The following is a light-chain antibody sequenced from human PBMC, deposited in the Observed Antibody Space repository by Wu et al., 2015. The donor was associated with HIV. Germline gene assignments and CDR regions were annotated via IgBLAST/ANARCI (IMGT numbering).Light chain of an antibody. CDR3: QQYGSSPRT. J-gene: IGKJ1*01. CDR1: QNVGSNS. CDR2: GTS. V-gene: IGKV3-20*01. Sequence: EIVLTQSPGTLSLSPGDRATLSCRASQNVGSNSLAWYLQKPGQAPRLLIYGTSSRATGISDRFSGSGSGTGFTLTISRLEPEDFAVYYCQQYGSSPRTFGQGTKVEIK.